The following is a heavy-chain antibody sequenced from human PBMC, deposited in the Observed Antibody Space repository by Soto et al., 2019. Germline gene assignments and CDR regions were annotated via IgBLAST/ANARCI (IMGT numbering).Heavy chain of an antibody. CDR2: IYYSGST. CDR3: ATDYDFWSGYRNYGMDV. Sequence: QVQLQESGPGLVKPSQTLSLTCTVSGGSISSGGYYWSWIRQHPGKGLEWIGYIYYSGSTYYNPSLKSRVTISVDTSKNQFSLKLSSVTAADTAVYYCATDYDFWSGYRNYGMDVWGQGTTVTVSS. D-gene: IGHD3-3*01. CDR1: GGSISSGGYY. J-gene: IGHJ6*02. V-gene: IGHV4-31*03.